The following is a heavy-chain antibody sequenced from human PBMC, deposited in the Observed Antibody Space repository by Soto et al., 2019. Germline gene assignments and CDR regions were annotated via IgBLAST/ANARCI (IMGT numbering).Heavy chain of an antibody. Sequence: QVPLVQSGAEVKEPGASVKVSCKASGYTFTSHTLHWARQAPGQGLEWMGWIIVSNGSPRYAPQLQGRVTFGRDASATTAYMELSSLTSDDTAIYYCAREPEDGVPGDYWGEGTLVGVS. CDR3: AREPEDGVPGDY. D-gene: IGHD3-3*01. V-gene: IGHV1-3*01. CDR2: IIVSNGSP. J-gene: IGHJ4*02. CDR1: GYTFTSHT.